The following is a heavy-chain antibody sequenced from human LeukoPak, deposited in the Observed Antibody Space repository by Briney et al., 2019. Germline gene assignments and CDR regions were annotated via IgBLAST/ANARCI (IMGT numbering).Heavy chain of an antibody. Sequence: PGGSLRLSCAASGFTFSSYSMNWVRQAPGKGLEWVAVISYDGSNKYYADSVKGRFTIPRDNSKNTLYLQMNSLRAEDTAVYYCARDRKVGMPVFDYWGQGTLVTVSS. V-gene: IGHV3-30*03. J-gene: IGHJ4*02. D-gene: IGHD2-2*01. CDR1: GFTFSSYS. CDR3: ARDRKVGMPVFDY. CDR2: ISYDGSNK.